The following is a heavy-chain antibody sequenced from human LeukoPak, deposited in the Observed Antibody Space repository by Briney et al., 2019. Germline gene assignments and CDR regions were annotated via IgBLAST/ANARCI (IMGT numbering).Heavy chain of an antibody. CDR2: MNPNSGNT. CDR1: GYTFTSYD. D-gene: IGHD2-15*01. V-gene: IGHV1-8*01. Sequence: ASVKVSCKASGYTFTSYDINWVRQATGQGLEWMGWMNPNSGNTGYAQKFQGRVTMTRNTSISTAYMELSSLRSEDTAVYYCARAQGLGDIVVVVAATPGNYYYYYMDVWGKGTTVTVSS. CDR3: ARAQGLGDIVVVVAATPGNYYYYYMDV. J-gene: IGHJ6*03.